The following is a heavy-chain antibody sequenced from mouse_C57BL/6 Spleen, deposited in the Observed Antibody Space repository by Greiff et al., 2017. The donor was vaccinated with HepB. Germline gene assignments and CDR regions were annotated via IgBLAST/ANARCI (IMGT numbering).Heavy chain of an antibody. V-gene: IGHV1-64*01. CDR2: IHPNSGST. CDR1: GYTFTSYW. Sequence: QVQLQQPGAELVKPGASVKLSCKASGYTFTSYWMHWVKQRPGQGLEWIGMIHPNSGSTNYNEKFKSQATLTVDKSSSTAYMQLSSLTSEDSAVYYCARRITTVVANYAMDYWGQGTSVTVSS. D-gene: IGHD1-1*01. CDR3: ARRITTVVANYAMDY. J-gene: IGHJ4*01.